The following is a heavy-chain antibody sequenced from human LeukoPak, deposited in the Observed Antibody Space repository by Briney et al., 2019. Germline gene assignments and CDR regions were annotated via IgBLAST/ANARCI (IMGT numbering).Heavy chain of an antibody. CDR3: ARAHDYTLDY. CDR2: IYYSGST. CDR1: GGSISSYY. V-gene: IGHV4-59*08. D-gene: IGHD4-11*01. J-gene: IGHJ4*02. Sequence: PSETLSLTCTVSGGSISSYYWSWIRQPPGKGLEWIGYIYYSGSTNYNPSLKSRVTISVDTSKNQFSLKLSSVTAVDTAVYYCARAHDYTLDYWGQGTLVTVSS.